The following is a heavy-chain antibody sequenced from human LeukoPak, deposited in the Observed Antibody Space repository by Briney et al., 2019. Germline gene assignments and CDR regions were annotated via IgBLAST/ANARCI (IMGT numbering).Heavy chain of an antibody. J-gene: IGHJ4*02. V-gene: IGHV3-21*01. Sequence: PGGSLRLSCAASGFTFSSYSMNWVRQAPGKGLEWVSSISSSSSYIYYADSVKGRFTISRDNAKNTLYLQMNSLRAEDTAVYYCASSSGSGSYNYWGQGTLVTVSS. CDR1: GFTFSSYS. CDR2: ISSSSSYI. CDR3: ASSSGSGSYNY. D-gene: IGHD3-10*01.